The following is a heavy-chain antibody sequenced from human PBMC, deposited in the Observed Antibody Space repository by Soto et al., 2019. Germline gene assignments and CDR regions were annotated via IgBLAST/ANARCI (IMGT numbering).Heavy chain of an antibody. V-gene: IGHV3-30*03. CDR2: ISYDGSNK. D-gene: IGHD3-3*01. Sequence: QVQLVESGGGVVQPGRSLRLSCAASGFTFSSYGMHWVRQAPGKGLEWVAVISYDGSNKYYADSVKGRFTISRDNSKNTLYLQMNSLRAEDTAVYYCAREIDFANYYGMDVWGQGTTVTVSS. CDR1: GFTFSSYG. CDR3: AREIDFANYYGMDV. J-gene: IGHJ6*02.